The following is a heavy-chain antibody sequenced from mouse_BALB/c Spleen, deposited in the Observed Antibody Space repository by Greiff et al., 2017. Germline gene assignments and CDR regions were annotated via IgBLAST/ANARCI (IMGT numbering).Heavy chain of an antibody. V-gene: IGHV1S135*01. CDR3: ARLEKYGNYPHYYALDY. CDR1: GYAFTSYN. CDR2: IDPYNGGT. Sequence: EVQLQQSGPELVKPGASVKVSCKASGYAFTSYNMYWVKQSHGKSLEWIGYIDPYNGGTSYNQKFKGKATLTVDKSSSTAYMHLNSLTSENSAVYYCARLEKYGNYPHYYALDYWGQGTSVTVSS. J-gene: IGHJ4*01. D-gene: IGHD2-1*01.